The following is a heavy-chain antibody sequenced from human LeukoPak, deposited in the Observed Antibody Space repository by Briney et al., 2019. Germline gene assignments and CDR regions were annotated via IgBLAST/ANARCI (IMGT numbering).Heavy chain of an antibody. Sequence: GGSLRLSCAASGFTFSSYSMNWVRQAPGKGLEWVSSISSSSSYIYYADSVKGRFTISRDNAKNSLYLQMNSLRAEDTAVYYCARKLYSDNSHDAFDIWGQGTMVIVSS. J-gene: IGHJ3*02. CDR2: ISSSSSYI. D-gene: IGHD1-26*01. CDR1: GFTFSSYS. V-gene: IGHV3-21*01. CDR3: ARKLYSDNSHDAFDI.